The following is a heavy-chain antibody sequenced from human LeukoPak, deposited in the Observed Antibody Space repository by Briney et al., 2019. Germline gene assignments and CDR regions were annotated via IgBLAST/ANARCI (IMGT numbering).Heavy chain of an antibody. CDR3: ARFDWGRSWFDP. J-gene: IGHJ5*02. CDR2: ISAYNGNT. D-gene: IGHD3-9*01. CDR1: GYNFISYG. V-gene: IGHV1-18*01. Sequence: ASVKVSCKASGYNFISYGISWVRQAPGQGLEWMGWISAYNGNTNYAQKLQGRVTMTTDTSTSTAYMELRSLRSDDTAVYYCARFDWGRSWFDPWGQGTLVTVSS.